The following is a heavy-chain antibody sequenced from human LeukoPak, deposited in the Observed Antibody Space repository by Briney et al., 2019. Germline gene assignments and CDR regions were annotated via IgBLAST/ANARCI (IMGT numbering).Heavy chain of an antibody. CDR1: VGPFSRYY. CDR2: INHSGST. J-gene: IGHJ4*02. V-gene: IGHV4-34*01. CDR3: AAVAVTESW. Sequence: SETLSLPCAVYVGPFSRYYWSWIRQPPGKGLEWIGEINHSGSTNSNPSLKTRVTISGDTSKNQFTLKLSSVAAADTAGYYGAAVAVTESWWGEGTLVTVSS. D-gene: IGHD2-21*02.